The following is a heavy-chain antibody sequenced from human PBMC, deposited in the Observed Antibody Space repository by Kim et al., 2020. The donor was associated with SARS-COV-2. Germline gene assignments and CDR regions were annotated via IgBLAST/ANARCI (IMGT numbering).Heavy chain of an antibody. J-gene: IGHJ4*01. CDR3: TKATGVCRLFHSGLDN. D-gene: IGHD2-21*01. Sequence: GGSLRLSCTTSGFTFNDYAMSWVRQAPGKGLEWVSGIDGSNGTTYYADSVKGRFTISRDNSKNSLYLQMNSLRADDTAVYYCTKATGVCRLFHSGLDNWG. CDR2: IDGSNGTT. CDR1: GFTFNDYA. V-gene: IGHV3-23*01.